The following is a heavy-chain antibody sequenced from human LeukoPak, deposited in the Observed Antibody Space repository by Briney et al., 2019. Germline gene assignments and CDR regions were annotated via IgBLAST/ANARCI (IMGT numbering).Heavy chain of an antibody. J-gene: IGHJ4*02. V-gene: IGHV3-11*04. CDR1: GFTFSDYY. Sequence: GGSLRLSCAASGFTFSDYYMSWIRQAPGKGLEWISYISSTSSTKYYADSVKGRFTISRDNSKNTLYLQMNSLRAEDTAVYYCAPGRDYYDSSGYYSGYWGQGTLVTVSS. CDR2: ISSTSSTK. D-gene: IGHD3-22*01. CDR3: APGRDYYDSSGYYSGY.